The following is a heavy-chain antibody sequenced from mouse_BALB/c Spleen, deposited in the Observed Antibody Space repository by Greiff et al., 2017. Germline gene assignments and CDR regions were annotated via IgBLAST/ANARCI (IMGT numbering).Heavy chain of an antibody. J-gene: IGHJ4*01. CDR1: GYAFTNYL. CDR3: ARSAYYGNLYAMDY. Sequence: QVQLQQSGAELVRPGTSVKVSCKASGYAFTNYLIEWVKQRPGQGLEWIGVINPGSGGTNYNEKFKGKATLTVDKSSSTAYMQLSSLTSDDSAVYFCARSAYYGNLYAMDYWGQGTSVTVSS. D-gene: IGHD2-10*01. CDR2: INPGSGGT. V-gene: IGHV1-54*01.